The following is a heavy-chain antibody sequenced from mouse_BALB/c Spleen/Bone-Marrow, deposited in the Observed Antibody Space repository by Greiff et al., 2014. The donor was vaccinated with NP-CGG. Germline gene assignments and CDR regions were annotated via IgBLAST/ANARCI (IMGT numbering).Heavy chain of an antibody. CDR1: GFNIKDTY. J-gene: IGHJ2*01. CDR2: IDPANGNT. D-gene: IGHD2-4*01. V-gene: IGHV14-3*02. Sequence: VQLQQSGAEVVKPGASVKLSCTASGFNIKDTYMHWVKQRPEQGLEWIGRIDPANGNTKYDPKFQGKTTITAYTSSNTAYLQLSSLTSEDTAVYYCARYDYGVYFDYWGQGTTLTVSS. CDR3: ARYDYGVYFDY.